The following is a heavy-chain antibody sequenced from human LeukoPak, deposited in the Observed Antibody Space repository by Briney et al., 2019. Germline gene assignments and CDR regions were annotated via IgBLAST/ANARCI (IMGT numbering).Heavy chain of an antibody. CDR2: IYHSGST. Sequence: PSETLSLTCAVSGGSIISGGYSWSWIRQPPGKGLEWIGYIYHSGSTYYNPSLKSRVTISVNRSKNQFSLKLSSVTAADTAVYYCARGAHYDFWSGYYRGGMGSPLDYWGQGTLVTVSS. V-gene: IGHV4-30-2*01. J-gene: IGHJ4*02. D-gene: IGHD3-3*01. CDR1: GGSIISGGYS. CDR3: ARGAHYDFWSGYYRGGMGSPLDY.